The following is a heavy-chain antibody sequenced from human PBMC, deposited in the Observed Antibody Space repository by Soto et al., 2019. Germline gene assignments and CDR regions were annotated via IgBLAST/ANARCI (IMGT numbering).Heavy chain of an antibody. CDR3: ERARQQLVLYYFDD. V-gene: IGHV3-30-3*01. J-gene: IGHJ4*02. Sequence: GWSLILSCASSGFTSNNYTIHWRRPPPGKGLGRVAVISYGGSNKYYADSVSGRFTISETNSKNTLYLQMNSVRAEDTAVYYCERARQQLVLYYFDDWGQGTVVTVYS. CDR1: GFTSNNYT. D-gene: IGHD6-13*01. CDR2: ISYGGSNK.